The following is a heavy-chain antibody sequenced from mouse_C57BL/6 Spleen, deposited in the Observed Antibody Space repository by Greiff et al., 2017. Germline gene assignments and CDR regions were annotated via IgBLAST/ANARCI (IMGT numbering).Heavy chain of an antibody. CDR1: GYTFTSYW. Sequence: VQLQQPGAELVRPGTSVKLSCKASGYTFTSYWMHWVKQRPGQGLEWIGVIDPSDSYTNYNQKFKGKATLTVDTSSSTAYMQLSSLTSEDSAVYYCARKGTVVGASDVWGTGTTVTVSS. D-gene: IGHD1-1*01. CDR3: ARKGTVVGASDV. V-gene: IGHV1-59*01. CDR2: IDPSDSYT. J-gene: IGHJ1*03.